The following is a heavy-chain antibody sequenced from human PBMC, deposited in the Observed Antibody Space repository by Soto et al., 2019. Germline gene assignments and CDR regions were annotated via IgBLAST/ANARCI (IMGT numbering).Heavy chain of an antibody. CDR2: INPDNGNT. V-gene: IGHV1-3*01. CDR3: ARGIATGQLDP. D-gene: IGHD2-15*01. CDR1: GYTFTRYT. J-gene: IGHJ5*02. Sequence: ASVKVSCKASGYTFTRYTMNWLRQAPGQRLEWTGWINPDNGNTKSSQKFQDRVIITRGTSASTAYMDLSSLRSEDTAVYYCARGIATGQLDPWGQGTLVTVSS.